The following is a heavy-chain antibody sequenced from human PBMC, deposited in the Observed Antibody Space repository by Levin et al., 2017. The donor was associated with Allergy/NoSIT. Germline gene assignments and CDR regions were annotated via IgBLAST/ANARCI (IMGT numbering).Heavy chain of an antibody. J-gene: IGHJ4*02. CDR2: ISYDGSNK. CDR3: AKLGIAAAGTDYFDY. V-gene: IGHV3-30*18. Sequence: SCAASGFTFSSYGMHWVRQAPGKGLEWVAVISYDGSNKYYADSVKGRFTISRDNSKNTLYLQMNSLRAEDTAVYYCAKLGIAAAGTDYFDYWGQGTLVTVSS. CDR1: GFTFSSYG. D-gene: IGHD6-13*01.